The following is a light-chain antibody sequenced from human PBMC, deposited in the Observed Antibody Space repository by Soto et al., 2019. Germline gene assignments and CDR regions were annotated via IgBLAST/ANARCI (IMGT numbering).Light chain of an antibody. J-gene: IGKJ2*02. CDR2: AAY. V-gene: IGKV1-39*01. Sequence: NQLTQSPSSLSASVGDGVTITCRSSQNINAYVNWYQQKSGKAPEIMIYAAYNLQSGVPPRFRGNISGTAVAIILTSMQPEEAATDYGQPSYIIPRTFGQGTKVDVK. CDR1: QNINAY. CDR3: QPSYIIPRT.